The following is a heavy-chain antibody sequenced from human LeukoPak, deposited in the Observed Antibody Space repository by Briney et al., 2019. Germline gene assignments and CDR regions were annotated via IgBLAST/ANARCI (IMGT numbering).Heavy chain of an antibody. J-gene: IGHJ5*02. CDR2: INIGGTNT. CDR3: ATDGAGFDT. Sequence: GGSLRLSCAASGFTFNDYYMSWIRQAPGKGLEWLSYINIGGTNTHYADSVKGRFTISRDNARKSLYLVTNNLRAEDTAVYYCATDGAGFDTWGQGVLVTVSS. V-gene: IGHV3-11*01. CDR1: GFTFNDYY.